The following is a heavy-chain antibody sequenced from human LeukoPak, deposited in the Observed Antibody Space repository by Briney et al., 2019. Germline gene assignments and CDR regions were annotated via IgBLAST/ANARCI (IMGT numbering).Heavy chain of an antibody. CDR3: ARGKSGYSP. Sequence: ASVKVSCKVSGYTFTENYIHWVRQTPGRGLEWMGLINPHTGAANYTQNFQGRVTLTRDTSSSTAYMHLSSMRPDDTAVYYCARGKSGYSPWGQGTPVTVSS. D-gene: IGHD3-22*01. CDR1: GYTFTENY. J-gene: IGHJ4*02. V-gene: IGHV1-2*02. CDR2: INPHTGAA.